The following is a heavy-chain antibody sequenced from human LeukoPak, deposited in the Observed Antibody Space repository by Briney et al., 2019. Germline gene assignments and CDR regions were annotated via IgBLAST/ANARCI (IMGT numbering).Heavy chain of an antibody. Sequence: GGSLRLSCAASGFTFSSFAMSWVRQASGKGLEGVSAISGSGGSTYYADSVKGRFTISRDNSKNTVYLHMNSLRAEDTALYYCAKGMGYSYGHTVEYWGQGHLVTVSS. CDR1: GFTFSSFA. V-gene: IGHV3-23*01. J-gene: IGHJ4*02. CDR2: ISGSGGST. D-gene: IGHD5-18*01. CDR3: AKGMGYSYGHTVEY.